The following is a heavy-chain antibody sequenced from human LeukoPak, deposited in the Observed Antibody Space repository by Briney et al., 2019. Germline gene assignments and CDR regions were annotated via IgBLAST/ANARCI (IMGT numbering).Heavy chain of an antibody. CDR3: ARDGYYDFWSGYYSMDV. Sequence: SETLSLTCTVSGGSISSYYWSWIRQPAGKGLEWIGRIYTSGSTNYNPSLKSRVTISVDTSKNQFSLKLSSVTAADTAVYYCARDGYYDFWSGYYSMDVWGKGTTVTVSS. CDR1: GGSISSYY. V-gene: IGHV4-4*07. J-gene: IGHJ6*03. CDR2: IYTSGST. D-gene: IGHD3-3*01.